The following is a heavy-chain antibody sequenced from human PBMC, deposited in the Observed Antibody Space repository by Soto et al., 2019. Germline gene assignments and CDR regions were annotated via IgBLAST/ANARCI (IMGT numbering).Heavy chain of an antibody. D-gene: IGHD6-19*01. V-gene: IGHV3-33*01. CDR1: GFTFSSYG. J-gene: IGHJ4*02. CDR3: ARESSGWYGDY. CDR2: IWYDGSNK. Sequence: QVQLVESGGGVVQPGRSLRLSCAASGFTFSSYGMHWVRQAPGKGLEWVAVIWYDGSNKYYADSVKGRFTISRDNSKNTLYLQMNSLRAEDTAVYYCARESSGWYGDYWGQGTLVTVSS.